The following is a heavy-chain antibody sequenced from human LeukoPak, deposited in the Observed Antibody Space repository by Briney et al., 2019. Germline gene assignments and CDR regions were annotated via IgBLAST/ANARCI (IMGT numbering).Heavy chain of an antibody. J-gene: IGHJ6*02. CDR2: IYYSGST. CDR1: GGSISSGGYY. Sequence: PSETLSLTCTVSGGSISSGGYYWSWIRQHPGKGLEWFGYIYYSGSTYYNPSLKSRVTISVDTSKNQFSLKLSSVTAADTAVYYCARDQQQLSGVGYYYYYGMDVWGQGTTVTVSS. V-gene: IGHV4-31*03. CDR3: ARDQQQLSGVGYYYYYGMDV. D-gene: IGHD6-13*01.